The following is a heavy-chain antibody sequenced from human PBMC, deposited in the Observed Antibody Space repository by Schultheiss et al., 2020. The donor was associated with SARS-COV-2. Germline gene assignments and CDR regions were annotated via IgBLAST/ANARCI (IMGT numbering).Heavy chain of an antibody. Sequence: ESLKISCAASGFTVSSNYMSWVRQAPGKGLEWIGEINHSGSTNYNPSLKSRVTISVDTSKNQFSLKLSSVTAADTAVYYCARHESIVGATKGAFDIWGQGTMVTVSS. J-gene: IGHJ3*02. CDR3: ARHESIVGATKGAFDI. CDR1: GFTVSSNY. CDR2: INHSGST. V-gene: IGHV4-34*01. D-gene: IGHD1-26*01.